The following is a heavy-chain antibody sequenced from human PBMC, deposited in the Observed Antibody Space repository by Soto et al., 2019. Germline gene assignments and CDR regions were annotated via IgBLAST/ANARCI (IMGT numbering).Heavy chain of an antibody. CDR1: GYDFFKYN. CDR2: INPNGGYT. J-gene: IGHJ4*02. D-gene: IGHD2-21*02. V-gene: IGHV1-46*01. CDR3: TRADSDVVILPDVRPLFDL. Sequence: QAQLVQSGAEVKKPGASVKVSCKTSGYDFFKYNMHWVRQAPGQGLEWMGVINPNGGYTRHAQKFQGRVIMTRDTSSKIVYMGLSGLTSEDTAMYYCTRADSDVVILPDVRPLFDLWGQGALVTVSS.